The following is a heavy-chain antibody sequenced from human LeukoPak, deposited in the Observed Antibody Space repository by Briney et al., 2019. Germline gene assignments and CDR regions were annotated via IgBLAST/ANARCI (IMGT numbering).Heavy chain of an antibody. J-gene: IGHJ4*02. Sequence: GGSLRLSCAASGFDFSTQWMSWVRQAPGKGLEWVAIVNQGATQKYYVDPVKGRFTISRDNAKNSLYLQMNSLRAEDTAVYYCARESGSYNPGDYWGQGTLVTVSS. D-gene: IGHD1-26*01. CDR2: VNQGATQK. V-gene: IGHV3-7*01. CDR1: GFDFSTQW. CDR3: ARESGSYNPGDY.